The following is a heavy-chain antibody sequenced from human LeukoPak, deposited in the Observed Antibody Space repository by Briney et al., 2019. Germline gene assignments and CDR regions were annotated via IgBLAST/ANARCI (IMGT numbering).Heavy chain of an antibody. V-gene: IGHV3-20*04. J-gene: IGHJ3*02. CDR3: ARTVSSAGWSDDAFDI. D-gene: IGHD6-19*01. Sequence: GGSLRLSCAASGFSFSTYRMNWVRQGPGKGLEWVSGINWDGGSTGYADSVKGRFTISRDNAKNFLYLQMNSLRAEDTALYYCARTVSSAGWSDDAFDIWGQGTMVTVSS. CDR1: GFSFSTYR. CDR2: INWDGGST.